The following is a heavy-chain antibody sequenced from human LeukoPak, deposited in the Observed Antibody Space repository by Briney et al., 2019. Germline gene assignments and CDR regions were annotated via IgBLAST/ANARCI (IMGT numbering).Heavy chain of an antibody. CDR3: AREEEGNSGYDH. V-gene: IGHV1-69*13. CDR2: TIPIFGTA. D-gene: IGHD5-12*01. CDR1: GGTFSSYV. J-gene: IGHJ5*02. Sequence: SVKVSCKASGGTFSSYVISWVRQAPGQGLEWMGGTIPIFGTANYAQKFQGRVTITADESMSTAYMELSSLRSEDTAVYYCAREEEGNSGYDHWGQGTLVTVSS.